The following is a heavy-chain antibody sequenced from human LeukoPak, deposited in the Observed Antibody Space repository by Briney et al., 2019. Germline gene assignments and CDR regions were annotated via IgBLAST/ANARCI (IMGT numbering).Heavy chain of an antibody. V-gene: IGHV3-30*18. J-gene: IGHJ4*02. CDR2: ISNE. Sequence: GGSLRLSCAASGFTFSSYGIHWVRQAPGKGLEWVAHISNEDYADSVKGRFTMSRDNSENTLYLQMNSLRAEDTAVYYCGKDQYVGSAAVAGDYWGQGTLVIVSS. D-gene: IGHD6-19*01. CDR3: GKDQYVGSAAVAGDY. CDR1: GFTFSSYG.